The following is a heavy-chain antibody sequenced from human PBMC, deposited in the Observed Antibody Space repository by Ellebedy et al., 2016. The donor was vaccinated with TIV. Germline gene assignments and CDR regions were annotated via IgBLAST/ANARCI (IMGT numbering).Heavy chain of an antibody. CDR1: GGSFSGYY. V-gene: IGHV4-34*01. J-gene: IGHJ4*02. D-gene: IGHD2-15*01. CDR2: INHSGST. CDR3: ARQGRSSGVDY. Sequence: SETLSLTXAVYGGSFSGYYWSWIRQPPGKGLEWIGEINHSGSTNYNLSLKSRVTISVDRSKNQFSLKLSSVTAADTAVYYCARQGRSSGVDYWGQGTLVTVSS.